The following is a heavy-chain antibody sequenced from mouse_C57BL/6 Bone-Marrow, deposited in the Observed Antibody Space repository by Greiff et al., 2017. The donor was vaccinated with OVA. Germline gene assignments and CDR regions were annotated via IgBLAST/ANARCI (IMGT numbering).Heavy chain of an antibody. CDR1: GFSLTSYG. V-gene: IGHV2-2*01. J-gene: IGHJ1*03. Sequence: VQLQQSGPGLVQPSQSLSITCTVSGFSLTSYGVHWVRQSPGKGLEWLGVIWSGGSTDYNAAFISRLSIRKDNSNSQVFFKMNSLQADDTAIYYCARNWDYGNYYWYFGVWGTGTTVTASS. CDR3: ARNWDYGNYYWYFGV. CDR2: IWSGGST. D-gene: IGHD2-1*01.